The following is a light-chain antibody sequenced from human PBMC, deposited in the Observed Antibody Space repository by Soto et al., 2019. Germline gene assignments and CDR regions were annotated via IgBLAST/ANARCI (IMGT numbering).Light chain of an antibody. CDR2: DVS. V-gene: IGLV2-11*01. CDR1: SSDVGNYNY. J-gene: IGLJ2*01. Sequence: QSVLTQPPSVSGSPGQSVSISCTGTSSDVGNYNYVAWYQQHPGKAPKLMIFDVSRRPSGVPDRFSGSKSGNTASLTISGLHAEDDGDYYCSSYAGNTIVIFGGGTKLTVL. CDR3: SSYAGNTIVI.